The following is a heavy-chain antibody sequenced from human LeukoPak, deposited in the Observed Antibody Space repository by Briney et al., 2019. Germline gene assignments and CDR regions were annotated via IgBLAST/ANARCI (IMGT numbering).Heavy chain of an antibody. CDR2: TYYRYKYYN. V-gene: IGHV6-1*01. CDR3: ARDERRASSGTTCYFNWFDT. J-gene: IGHJ5*02. D-gene: IGHD2-2*01. CDR1: GDSFSSDSAG. Sequence: SQTLSLTCAISGDSFSSDSAGLNWIRQSPSGGLDWLGRTYYRYKYYNDYAVSEKSRITINPDTPKNQISLQLNSVTHEDTAVYYCARDERRASSGTTCYFNWFDTWGQGTLVTVSS.